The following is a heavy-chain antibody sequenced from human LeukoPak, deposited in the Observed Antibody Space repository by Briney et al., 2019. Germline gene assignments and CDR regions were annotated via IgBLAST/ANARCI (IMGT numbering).Heavy chain of an antibody. CDR3: ARVGTSGSLGYYYYYYMDV. Sequence: SETLSLTCAVSGGSISSSNWWSWVRQPPGKGLEWIGEIYHSGSTNYNPSLKSRVTISVDKSKNQFSLKLSSVTAADTAVYYCARVGTSGSLGYYYYYYMDVWGKGTTVTVSS. V-gene: IGHV4-4*02. CDR2: IYHSGST. J-gene: IGHJ6*03. D-gene: IGHD1-26*01. CDR1: GGSISSSNW.